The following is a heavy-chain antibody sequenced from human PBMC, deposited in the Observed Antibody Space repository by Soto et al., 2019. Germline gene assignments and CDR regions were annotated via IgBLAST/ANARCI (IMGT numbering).Heavy chain of an antibody. J-gene: IGHJ1*01. V-gene: IGHV3-30*18. Sequence: PVGSLRLSCAASGFTFSSYGMHWVRQAPGKGLEWVAVISYDGSNKYYADSVKGRFTISRDNSKNTLYLQMNSLRAEDTAVYYCAKDRSSSSEWDTAYWGQDTLVTVSS. CDR2: ISYDGSNK. D-gene: IGHD6-13*01. CDR3: AKDRSSSSEWDTAY. CDR1: GFTFSSYG.